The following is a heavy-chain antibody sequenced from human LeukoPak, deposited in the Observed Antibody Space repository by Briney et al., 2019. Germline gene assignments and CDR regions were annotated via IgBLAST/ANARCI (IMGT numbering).Heavy chain of an antibody. Sequence: SETLSLTCTVSGGSISGYFWSWIRQPPGKGLEYIGYIYYIGSTNYNPSLKSRVTISVDTSKNQFSLKLSSVTAADTAVYYCARGPDNWDSFFDYWGQGILVTVSS. CDR1: GGSISGYF. CDR3: ARGPDNWDSFFDY. J-gene: IGHJ4*02. V-gene: IGHV4-59*01. CDR2: IYYIGST. D-gene: IGHD1-7*01.